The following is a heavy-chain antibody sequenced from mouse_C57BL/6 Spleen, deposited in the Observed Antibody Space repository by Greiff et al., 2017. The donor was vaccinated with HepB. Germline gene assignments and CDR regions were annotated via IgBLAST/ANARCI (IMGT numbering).Heavy chain of an antibody. D-gene: IGHD2-1*01. Sequence: VHVKQSGAELVKPGASVKLSCTASGFNINDYYMHWVKQRTEQGLEWIGRIDPEDGETKYAPKFQGKATLTADKSSSTAYMHLSSLTSEDYAVYFCARDYYGNFLAYWGQGTLLTVSA. J-gene: IGHJ3*01. V-gene: IGHV14-2*01. CDR1: GFNINDYY. CDR3: ARDYYGNFLAY. CDR2: IDPEDGET.